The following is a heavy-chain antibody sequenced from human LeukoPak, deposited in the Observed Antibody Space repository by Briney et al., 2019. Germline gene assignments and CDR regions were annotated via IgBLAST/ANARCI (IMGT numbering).Heavy chain of an antibody. CDR1: GFTFSSYA. Sequence: GGSLRLSCAASGFTFSSYAMHWVRQAPGKGLEWVAVISYDGSNKYYADSVKGRFTISRDNSKNTLYLQMNSLRAEDTAVYYCAKDKVGATGEFDYWGQGTLVTVSS. D-gene: IGHD1-26*01. J-gene: IGHJ4*02. CDR2: ISYDGSNK. CDR3: AKDKVGATGEFDY. V-gene: IGHV3-30*04.